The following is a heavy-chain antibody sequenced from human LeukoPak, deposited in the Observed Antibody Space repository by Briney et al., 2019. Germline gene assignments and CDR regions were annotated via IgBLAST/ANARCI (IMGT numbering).Heavy chain of an antibody. CDR2: IRSKAYGGTT. CDR3: TRVTYYYGSGSYDY. J-gene: IGHJ4*02. V-gene: IGHV3-49*04. CDR1: GFTFGDYA. D-gene: IGHD3-10*01. Sequence: GRSLRLSCTASGFTFGDYAMSWVRQAPGKGLEWVGFIRSKAYGGTTEYAASVKGRFTISRDDSKSIDYLQMNSLKTEDTAVYYCTRVTYYYGSGSYDYWGQGTLVTVSS.